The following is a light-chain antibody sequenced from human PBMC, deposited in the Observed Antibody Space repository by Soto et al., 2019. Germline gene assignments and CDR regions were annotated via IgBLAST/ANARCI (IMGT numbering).Light chain of an antibody. CDR3: AAWDDSPNGQV. V-gene: IGLV1-44*01. Sequence: QSVLTQPPSASGTPGQRVTISCSGSSSNIGTNTVNWYLQLPGTAPKLLIYSNNQRPSGVPDRFSGSKSGTSASLAISGLQSDDEADYYCAAWDDSPNGQVFGTGTKVTVL. CDR2: SNN. CDR1: SSNIGTNT. J-gene: IGLJ1*01.